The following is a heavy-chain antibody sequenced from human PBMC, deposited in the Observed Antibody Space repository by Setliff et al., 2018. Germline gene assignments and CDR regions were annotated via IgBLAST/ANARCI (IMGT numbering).Heavy chain of an antibody. Sequence: GESLKISCAASGLTFSSYGMHWVRQAPGKGLEWVAFIRYDGSNKYYADSVKGRFTISRDNSKNTLYLQMNSLRAEDTAVYYCARETRDPTYYNFWSGYEVGAFDPWGQGTLVTVSS. D-gene: IGHD3-3*01. CDR1: GLTFSSYG. CDR3: ARETRDPTYYNFWSGYEVGAFDP. CDR2: IRYDGSNK. V-gene: IGHV3-30*02. J-gene: IGHJ5*02.